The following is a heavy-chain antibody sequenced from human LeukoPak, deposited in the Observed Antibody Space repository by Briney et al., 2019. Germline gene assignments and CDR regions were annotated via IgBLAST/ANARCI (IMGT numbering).Heavy chain of an antibody. J-gene: IGHJ4*02. CDR3: ARGMDLEGLDY. Sequence: SSETLSLTCAVSGGSFSGYNWSWLRQSPEKGLEWIGEINDSGSSHYNPSLKSRVTISVDTAKNQFSRELRSVTAADTAVYSSARGMDLEGLDYWGQGTLVTVSS. CDR2: INDSGSS. V-gene: IGHV4-34*01. D-gene: IGHD3/OR15-3a*01. CDR1: GGSFSGYN.